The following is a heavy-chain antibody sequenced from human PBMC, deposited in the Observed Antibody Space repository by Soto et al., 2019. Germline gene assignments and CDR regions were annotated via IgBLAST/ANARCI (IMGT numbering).Heavy chain of an antibody. J-gene: IGHJ6*02. Sequence: ASVNVSCKASGGTFSSYAISWVRQAPGQGLEWMGGIIPIFGTANCAQKFQGRVTITADESTSTAYMELSSLRSEDTAVYYCARAWDIVVVPAAMHYYYGMDVAGQGTKVTVS. V-gene: IGHV1-69*13. D-gene: IGHD2-2*01. CDR3: ARAWDIVVVPAAMHYYYGMDV. CDR2: IIPIFGTA. CDR1: GGTFSSYA.